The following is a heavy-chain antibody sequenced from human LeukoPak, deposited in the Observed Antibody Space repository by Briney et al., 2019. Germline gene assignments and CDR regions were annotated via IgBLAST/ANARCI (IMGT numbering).Heavy chain of an antibody. J-gene: IGHJ4*02. CDR1: GYTFTSYD. CDR3: AISWSVRGVMGPFDY. CDR2: MNPNSGNT. D-gene: IGHD3-10*01. V-gene: IGHV1-8*03. Sequence: ASVKVSCKASGYTFTSYDINWVRQATGQGLEWMGWMNPNSGNTGYAQKFQGRVTITRNTSISTAYMELSSLRSEDTAVYYCAISWSVRGVMGPFDYWGQGTLVTVSS.